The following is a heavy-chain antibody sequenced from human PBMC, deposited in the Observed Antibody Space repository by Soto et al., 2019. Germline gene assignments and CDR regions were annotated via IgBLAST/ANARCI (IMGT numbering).Heavy chain of an antibody. J-gene: IGHJ3*02. CDR3: AIIPQRNTTGATFHI. V-gene: IGHV3-23*01. CDR2: VSGSGENT. CDR1: GFTLNNYS. Sequence: EVQRWESGGALVQPGGSLRLSCAASGFTLNNYSMNLVRQAPGKGLEWVSAVSGSGENTHYAGSVKGRYTISRDNSKNSMYQQVNSLRARDTSLYYCAIIPQRNTTGATFHIWGQATMVTVSS. D-gene: IGHD4-17*01.